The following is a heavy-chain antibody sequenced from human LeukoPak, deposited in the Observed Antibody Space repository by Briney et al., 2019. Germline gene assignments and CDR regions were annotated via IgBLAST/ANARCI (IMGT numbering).Heavy chain of an antibody. CDR3: AASERYSSSPLHY. J-gene: IGHJ4*02. V-gene: IGHV3-30-3*01. Sequence: PGGSLRLSCEASGFTFSSYSMHWVRQAPGKGLEWVAVISFDGGHRYYADSVKDRFTISRDNSENTVYLQMNSLRAEDTALYFCAASERYSSSPLHYWGQGTLLTVSS. CDR1: GFTFSSYS. CDR2: ISFDGGHR. D-gene: IGHD6-6*01.